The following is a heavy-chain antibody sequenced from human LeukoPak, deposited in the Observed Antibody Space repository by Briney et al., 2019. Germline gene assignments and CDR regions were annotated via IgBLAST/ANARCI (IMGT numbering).Heavy chain of an antibody. CDR3: AKADCSGITCYVKDV. Sequence: PGGSLRLSCVASGFTFNSHAMNWVRQAPGKGLEWVSAISDSDGSTKYADSVKGRFTTSTDKSKNTLYLQMNSLKVEDTAVYHCAKADCSGITCYVKDVWGKGTTVTVSS. CDR2: ISDSDGST. CDR1: GFTFNSHA. V-gene: IGHV3-23*01. D-gene: IGHD2-2*01. J-gene: IGHJ6*04.